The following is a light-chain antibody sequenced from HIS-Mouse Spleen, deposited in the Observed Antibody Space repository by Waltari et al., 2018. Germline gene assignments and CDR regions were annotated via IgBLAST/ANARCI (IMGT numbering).Light chain of an antibody. Sequence: AIQLTQSPSSLSASVGDRVTITCRASQGISSALAWYQQKPGKAPKLLIDDASRLESGVPSRFSGSGSGTDFTLTISSLQPEDFATYYCQQFNSYPLFTFGPGTKVDIK. CDR3: QQFNSYPLFT. J-gene: IGKJ3*01. CDR1: QGISSA. CDR2: DAS. V-gene: IGKV1-13*02.